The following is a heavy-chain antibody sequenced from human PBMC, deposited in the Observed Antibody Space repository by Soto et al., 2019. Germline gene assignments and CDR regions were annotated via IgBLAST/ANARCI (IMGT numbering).Heavy chain of an antibody. Sequence: QVQLVQSGAEVKKPGASLKVSCKASGYTFTSHGISWVRQAPGQGLEWMGWISANNGDTNYAQKFQGRVTVTTDTSTSAGCMELRSLRSEDTAVYFCARMVRGSNIDYYHYMDVWGKGTTVTVSS. J-gene: IGHJ6*03. D-gene: IGHD3-10*01. CDR3: ARMVRGSNIDYYHYMDV. V-gene: IGHV1-18*01. CDR2: ISANNGDT. CDR1: GYTFTSHG.